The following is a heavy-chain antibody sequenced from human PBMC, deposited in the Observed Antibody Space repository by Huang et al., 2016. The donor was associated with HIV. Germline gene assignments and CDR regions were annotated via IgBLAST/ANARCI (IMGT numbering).Heavy chain of an antibody. CDR3: ARDRDFYDSSGYWGFNYFDY. D-gene: IGHD3-22*01. V-gene: IGHV1-46*01. CDR2: IKPSDGST. Sequence: QVQLVQSGAEVKKPGASVTVSCKASGYAFTSYYMHWVRKAPGQGLEWMGIIKPSDGSTSSAQKFQGRGTTTRDTSTNTVFMELSSLRSEDTAVYYCARDRDFYDSSGYWGFNYFDYWGQGTLVTVSS. J-gene: IGHJ4*02. CDR1: GYAFTSYY.